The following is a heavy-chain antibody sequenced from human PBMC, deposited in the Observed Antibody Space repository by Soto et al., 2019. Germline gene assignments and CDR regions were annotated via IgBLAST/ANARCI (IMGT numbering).Heavy chain of an antibody. Sequence: GESLKISCKGSGYSFTSYWIGWVRQMPGKGLEWMGIIYPGDSDTRYSPSFQGQVTISADKSISTAYLQWSSLKASDTAMYYCATMRELWFGEGAVMDVWGQGTTVTVSS. J-gene: IGHJ6*02. CDR1: GYSFTSYW. V-gene: IGHV5-51*01. CDR3: ATMRELWFGEGAVMDV. CDR2: IYPGDSDT. D-gene: IGHD3-10*01.